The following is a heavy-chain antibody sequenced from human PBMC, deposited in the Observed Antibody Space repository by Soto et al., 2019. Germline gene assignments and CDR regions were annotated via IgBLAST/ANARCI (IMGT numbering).Heavy chain of an antibody. CDR2: IYHSGST. Sequence: SSETLSLTCAVSGYSISSGYYWGWIRQPPGKGLEWIGSIYHSGSTYYNPSLKSRVTISVDTSKNQFSLKLSSVTAADTAVYYCASTSGGWQKGDYWGQGTLVTVSS. CDR1: GYSISSGYY. V-gene: IGHV4-38-2*01. D-gene: IGHD6-19*01. J-gene: IGHJ4*02. CDR3: ASTSGGWQKGDY.